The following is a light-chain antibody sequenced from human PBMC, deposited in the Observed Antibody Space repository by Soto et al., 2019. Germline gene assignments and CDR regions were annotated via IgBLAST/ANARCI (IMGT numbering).Light chain of an antibody. J-gene: IGLJ3*02. CDR1: VLAKKY. CDR2: KDS. CDR3: YSAADNIGV. Sequence: SYELTQPSSVSVSPGQTARITCSGDVLAKKYARWFQQKPGQAPVLVIYKDSERPSGIPERFSGSGSGTTVTLTISGAQVEDEADYYCYSAADNIGVFGGGTKSPS. V-gene: IGLV3-27*01.